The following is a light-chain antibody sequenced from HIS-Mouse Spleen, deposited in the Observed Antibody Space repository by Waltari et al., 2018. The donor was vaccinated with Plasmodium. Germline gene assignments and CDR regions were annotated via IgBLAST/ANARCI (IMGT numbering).Light chain of an antibody. V-gene: IGKV1-5*03. Sequence: DIQMTQSPPTLSASVGARVTITCRASQSISSWWAWYQQKPGKAPKLLIYKASSLERGLPSRFSCSGSGTEFTLNISSLEPDDFAAYDGQQYKSYSDTFGQATKLEIK. CDR2: KAS. CDR1: QSISSW. CDR3: QQYKSYSDT. J-gene: IGKJ2*01.